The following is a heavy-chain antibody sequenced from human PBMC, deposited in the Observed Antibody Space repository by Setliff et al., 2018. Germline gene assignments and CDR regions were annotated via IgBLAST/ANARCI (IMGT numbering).Heavy chain of an antibody. CDR2: IYHSGST. CDR3: ARGGDYSSSWYKSWNAFDI. Sequence: NPSETLSLTCTVSGYSISSGYYWGWIRQPPGKGLEWIGSIYHSGSTYYNPSLKSRVTISVDTSKNQFSLKLSSVTAADTAVYYCARGGDYSSSWYKSWNAFDIWGQGTMVTVSS. CDR1: GYSISSGYY. D-gene: IGHD6-13*01. V-gene: IGHV4-38-2*02. J-gene: IGHJ3*02.